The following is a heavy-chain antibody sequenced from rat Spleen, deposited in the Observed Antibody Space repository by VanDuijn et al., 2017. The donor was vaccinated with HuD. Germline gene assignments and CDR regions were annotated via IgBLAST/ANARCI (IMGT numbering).Heavy chain of an antibody. V-gene: IGHV2-13*01. CDR3: ARVHSHWYFDF. Sequence: QVQLKESGPGLVKPSLTLSLTCTVSGFSLSSYGVIWVRQSPGKGLEWMGVIWTGGNTANNSLLKSRLSISRDTSKSQVFLKIYSLQTEDTATYYCARVHSHWYFDFWGPGTMVTVSS. CDR2: IWTGGNT. J-gene: IGHJ1*01. D-gene: IGHD1-7*01. CDR1: GFSLSSYG.